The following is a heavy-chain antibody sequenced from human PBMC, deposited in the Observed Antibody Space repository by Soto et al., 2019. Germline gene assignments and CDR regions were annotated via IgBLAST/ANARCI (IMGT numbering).Heavy chain of an antibody. CDR1: GYSFTADS. V-gene: IGHV1-46*01. Sequence: ASGKVSNRASGYSFTADSMHLLRQAPGQGLEWMGVVNPSGGSTNYAQKFQGRITMTRDTSTSTVYMDLSSLTSEDTAVYYCARDENCSDGICYSEYFQRWGQGSLVIVSS. CDR3: ARDENCSDGICYSEYFQR. CDR2: VNPSGGST. J-gene: IGHJ1*01. D-gene: IGHD2-15*01.